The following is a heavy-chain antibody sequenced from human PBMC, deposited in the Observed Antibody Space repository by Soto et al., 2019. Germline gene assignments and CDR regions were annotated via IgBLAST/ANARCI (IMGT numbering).Heavy chain of an antibody. J-gene: IGHJ4*02. CDR3: ARASRLKLGDFDY. CDR2: ISTYNANT. Sequence: QVQLVQSGAEVKKPGASVKVSCKTSGYTFGSNGISWVRQAPGQGLEWMGGISTYNANTNYAPRFQGRVTMTTDPSTTTVHMELRSLRSDDTAVYYCARASRLKLGDFDYWGQGTLVTVSS. D-gene: IGHD7-27*01. CDR1: GYTFGSNG. V-gene: IGHV1-18*04.